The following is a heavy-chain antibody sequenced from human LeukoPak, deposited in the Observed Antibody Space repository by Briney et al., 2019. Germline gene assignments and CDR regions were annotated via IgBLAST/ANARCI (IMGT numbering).Heavy chain of an antibody. Sequence: SETLSLTCAVYGGSFSGYYWSWIRQPPGKGLEWIGEINHSGSTNYNPSLKSRVTISVDTSKDQFSLKLSSVTAADTAVYYCARGLRNLRIAARGLASTPPFGYWGQGTLVTVSS. CDR1: GGSFSGYY. D-gene: IGHD6-6*01. CDR2: INHSGST. J-gene: IGHJ4*02. CDR3: ARGLRNLRIAARGLASTPPFGY. V-gene: IGHV4-34*01.